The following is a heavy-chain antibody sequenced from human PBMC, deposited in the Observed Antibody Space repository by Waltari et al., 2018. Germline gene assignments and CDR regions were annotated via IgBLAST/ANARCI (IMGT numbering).Heavy chain of an antibody. Sequence: QVQLVQSGAEVKKPGSSVKVSCKASGGTFSSYAISWVRQAPGQGLEWMGGIIPIFGTANYEQKFQGRVTSTTDESTSTAYMELSSLRSEDTAVYYCARGENYYDSSGYYQFDYWGQGTLVTVSS. D-gene: IGHD3-22*01. CDR1: GGTFSSYA. CDR3: ARGENYYDSSGYYQFDY. V-gene: IGHV1-69*05. CDR2: IIPIFGTA. J-gene: IGHJ4*02.